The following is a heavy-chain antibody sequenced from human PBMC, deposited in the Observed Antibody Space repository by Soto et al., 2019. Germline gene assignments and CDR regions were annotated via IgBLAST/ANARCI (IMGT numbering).Heavy chain of an antibody. D-gene: IGHD3-22*01. CDR2: VNPADSDT. CDR3: VRPDSSGFYSH. V-gene: IGHV5-51*01. Sequence: PGESLKISCKASGYSFTSYWIGWVRQMPGKGLEWMAIVNPADSDTRYSPSFQGHVTVSADKSISTAYLQWGSLKASDTAMYYCVRPDSSGFYSHWGQGTPVTVSS. J-gene: IGHJ4*02. CDR1: GYSFTSYW.